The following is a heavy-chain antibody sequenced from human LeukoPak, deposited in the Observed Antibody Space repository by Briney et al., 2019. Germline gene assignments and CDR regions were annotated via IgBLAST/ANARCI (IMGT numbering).Heavy chain of an antibody. CDR2: IYYDGSI. CDR1: GGSISSSSYY. V-gene: IGHV4-39*07. CDR3: ARDPGIAVAGTYFDY. Sequence: SETLSLTCTVSGGSISSSSYYWGWIRQPPGKGLEWIGSIYYDGSIHSNPSLKRRVTISVDTSKNQFSLKLTSVTAADTAVYYCARDPGIAVAGTYFDYWGQGTLVTVSS. J-gene: IGHJ4*02. D-gene: IGHD6-19*01.